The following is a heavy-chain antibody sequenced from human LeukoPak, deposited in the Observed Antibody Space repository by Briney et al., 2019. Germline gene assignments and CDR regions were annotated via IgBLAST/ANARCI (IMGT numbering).Heavy chain of an antibody. V-gene: IGHV3-30*02. CDR2: IQYDGNNK. D-gene: IGHD6-6*01. CDR3: AKGRAGSSPD. J-gene: IGHJ4*02. CDR1: GFTFSSYG. Sequence: GGSLRLSCAASGFTFSSYGMHWVRQAPGRGLEWVSFIQYDGNNKYYADSVKGRFTISRDNSKGTLHLQMNGLRVEDTAIYYCAKGRAGSSPDWGQGTLVTVSS.